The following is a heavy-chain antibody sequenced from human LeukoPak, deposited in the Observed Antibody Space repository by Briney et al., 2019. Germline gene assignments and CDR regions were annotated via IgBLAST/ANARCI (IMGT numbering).Heavy chain of an antibody. V-gene: IGHV3-33*01. CDR3: ARDQQTVGSTVTTRGAFDI. D-gene: IGHD4-17*01. J-gene: IGHJ3*02. Sequence: GGSLRLSCAASGFTSSSYGMHWVRQAPGKGLEWVAVIWYDGSNKYYADSVRGRFTISRDNSKNTLYLQMNSLRAEDTAVYYCARDQQTVGSTVTTRGAFDIWGQGTMVTVSS. CDR1: GFTSSSYG. CDR2: IWYDGSNK.